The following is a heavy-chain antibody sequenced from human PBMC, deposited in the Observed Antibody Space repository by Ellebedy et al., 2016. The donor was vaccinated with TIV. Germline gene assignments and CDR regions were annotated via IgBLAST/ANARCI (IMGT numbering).Heavy chain of an antibody. J-gene: IGHJ4*02. CDR1: GGSINGFF. D-gene: IGHD1-14*01. V-gene: IGHV4-59*12. Sequence: MPSETLSLTCTVSGGSINGFFCSWIRQAPGRGLEWLGYVFYTGNTYYNPSLRSRVAMSVDTSKNQFSLSLTPVTAADTAVYYCAKARDRSLDQWGQGTLVTVSS. CDR2: VFYTGNT. CDR3: AKARDRSLDQ.